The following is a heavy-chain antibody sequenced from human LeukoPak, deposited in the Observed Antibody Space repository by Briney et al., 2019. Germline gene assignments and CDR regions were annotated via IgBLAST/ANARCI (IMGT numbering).Heavy chain of an antibody. D-gene: IGHD5-12*01. Sequence: SVKVSCKASGGTFSSYAVSWVRQAPGQGLEWMGGIIPIFGTANYAQKFQGRVTITADESTSTAYMELSSLRSEDTAVYYCARASLGVANYYYYGMDVWGQGTTVTVSS. J-gene: IGHJ6*02. CDR1: GGTFSSYA. CDR3: ARASLGVANYYYYGMDV. V-gene: IGHV1-69*13. CDR2: IIPIFGTA.